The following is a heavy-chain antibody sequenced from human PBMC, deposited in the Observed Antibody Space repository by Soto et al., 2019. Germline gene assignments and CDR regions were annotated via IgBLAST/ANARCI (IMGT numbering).Heavy chain of an antibody. D-gene: IGHD3-9*01. V-gene: IGHV1-18*04. CDR1: GYTFTSYG. CDR3: ARSDILTGYYNRYYYYGMDV. CDR2: ISAYNGNT. J-gene: IGHJ6*02. Sequence: QVQLVQSGAEVKKPGASVKVSCKASGYTFTSYGISWVRQAPGQGLEWMGWISAYNGNTNYAQKLQGRVTMTTDTSTRTAYMELRRLRSDDTAVYYCARSDILTGYYNRYYYYGMDVWGQGTTVTVSS.